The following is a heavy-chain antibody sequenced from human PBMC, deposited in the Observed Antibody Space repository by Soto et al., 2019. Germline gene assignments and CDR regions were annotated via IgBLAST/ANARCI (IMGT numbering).Heavy chain of an antibody. V-gene: IGHV1-3*01. CDR1: GYTFTSDG. J-gene: IGHJ5*02. CDR3: ARSLANYDILTGDNWFDP. Sequence: GAPVQVSCEASGYTFTSDGMHWVSEPSRERLEWMGWINAGNGNTKYSQKFQGRVTITRDTSASTAYMELSSLRSEDTAVYYCARSLANYDILTGDNWFDPWGQGTLVTVSS. D-gene: IGHD3-9*01. CDR2: INAGNGNT.